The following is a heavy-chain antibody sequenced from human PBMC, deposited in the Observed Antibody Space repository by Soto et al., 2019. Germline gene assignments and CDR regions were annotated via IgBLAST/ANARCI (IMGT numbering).Heavy chain of an antibody. CDR2: IKQDGSEK. CDR3: ARRPGYFDY. V-gene: IGHV3-7*02. J-gene: IGHJ4*02. CDR1: GFTFSNYW. Sequence: PGGSLRLSCAASGFTFSNYWMNWVRQAPGKGLEWVANIKQDGSEKYYVDSLKGRFTISRDNAKNSLYLQMNSLRAEDTAVYYCARRPGYFDYWGQGTLVTVST.